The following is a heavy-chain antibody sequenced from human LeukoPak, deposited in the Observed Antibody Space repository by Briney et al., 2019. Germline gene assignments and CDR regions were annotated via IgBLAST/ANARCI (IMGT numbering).Heavy chain of an antibody. J-gene: IGHJ4*02. Sequence: ASVKVSCKASGYTFTSYYMHWVRQAPGQGLEWMGRINPNSGGTNHAQKFQGRVTMTRDTSISTAYMELSRLRSDDTAVYYCARALVGYCTNGVCRDYWGQGTLVTVSS. CDR2: INPNSGGT. V-gene: IGHV1-2*06. D-gene: IGHD2-8*01. CDR1: GYTFTSYY. CDR3: ARALVGYCTNGVCRDY.